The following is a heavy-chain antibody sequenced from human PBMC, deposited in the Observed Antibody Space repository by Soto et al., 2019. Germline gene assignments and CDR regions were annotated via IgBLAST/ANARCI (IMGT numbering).Heavy chain of an antibody. CDR3: AKSSGGSSWYPPDH. D-gene: IGHD6-13*01. V-gene: IGHV3-30*18. J-gene: IGHJ4*02. Sequence: QVQLVESGGGVVQPGGSLRLSCAASGFIFSSYGMQWVRQSPGEGLEWVATTANDGSAQYYADSVKGRFTISRDNSKNTLFLQMASLRPDDTGVYYCAKSSGGSSWYPPDHWGQGTLVTVSS. CDR2: TANDGSAQ. CDR1: GFIFSSYG.